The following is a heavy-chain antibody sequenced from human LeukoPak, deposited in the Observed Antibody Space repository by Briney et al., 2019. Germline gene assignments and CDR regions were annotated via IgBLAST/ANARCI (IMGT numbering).Heavy chain of an antibody. CDR1: GFTFSSYS. Sequence: PGGSLRLSCAASGFTFSSYSMNWVRQAPGKGLEWVSYISSSSSTIYYADSVKGRFTISRDNAKNSLYLQMNSLRAEDTAVYYCASSVLAAVPDAFDIWGQGTMVTVSS. D-gene: IGHD6-13*01. CDR2: ISSSSSTI. CDR3: ASSVLAAVPDAFDI. V-gene: IGHV3-48*01. J-gene: IGHJ3*02.